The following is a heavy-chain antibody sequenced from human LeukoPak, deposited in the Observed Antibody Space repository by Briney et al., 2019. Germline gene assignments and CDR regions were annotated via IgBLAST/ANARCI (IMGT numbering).Heavy chain of an antibody. J-gene: IGHJ4*02. CDR1: GFIFSGAW. CDR2: IKSKTDGGAI. CDR3: NTDGR. V-gene: IGHV3-15*01. Sequence: GSLRLSCAGSGFIFSGAWMSRVRQAPGSGLEWVGRIKSKTDGGAIDYAAPVKGRFTISRDDAQNTLYLQMSSLKTDDTAVYYCNTDGRWGQGALVTVSS.